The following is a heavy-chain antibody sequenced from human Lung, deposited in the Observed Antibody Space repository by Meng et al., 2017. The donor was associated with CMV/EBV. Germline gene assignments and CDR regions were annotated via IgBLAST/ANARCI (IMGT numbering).Heavy chain of an antibody. V-gene: IGHV3-23*01. CDR3: AGGY. D-gene: IGHD3-16*01. Sequence: EVQLLESGGGLVQPGGSLRLSCVASGFTFSSYAVTWVRQAPGKGLEWVSGISDNGGTTYYADSVKGRFTISRDNSKSTLYLQMNSLRGDDTAVYYCAGGYWGPGTLVTVSS. CDR2: ISDNGGTT. J-gene: IGHJ4*02. CDR1: GFTFSSYA.